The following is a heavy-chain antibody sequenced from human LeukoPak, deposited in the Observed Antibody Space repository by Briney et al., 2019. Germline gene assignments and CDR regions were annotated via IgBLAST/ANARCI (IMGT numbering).Heavy chain of an antibody. CDR3: ARVGGYSYQAPVS. V-gene: IGHV3-30*04. Sequence: GALRLSCAASEFTFSRYAMHWVRQAPGKGLEWVAVISYDGTHKDYADSVKGRFTISRDNSKNTLYLQVNSLRVEDTAVYYCARVGGYSYQAPVSWGQGTLVTVSS. J-gene: IGHJ4*02. D-gene: IGHD5-18*01. CDR2: ISYDGTHK. CDR1: EFTFSRYA.